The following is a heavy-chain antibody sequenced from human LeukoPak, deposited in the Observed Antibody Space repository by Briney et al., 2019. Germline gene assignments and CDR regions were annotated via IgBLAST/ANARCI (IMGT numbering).Heavy chain of an antibody. CDR1: GYTFTNYV. J-gene: IGHJ6*02. V-gene: IGHV1-3*01. Sequence: ASVKVSCKASGYTFTNYVMSWVRQAPGQSFEWMGWINADNGNTKYSQKFQGRVTITIDTSASTAYMELRSLRSDDTAVYYCARDRPYGSGKKGYYGMDVWGQGTTVTVSS. D-gene: IGHD3-10*01. CDR3: ARDRPYGSGKKGYYGMDV. CDR2: INADNGNT.